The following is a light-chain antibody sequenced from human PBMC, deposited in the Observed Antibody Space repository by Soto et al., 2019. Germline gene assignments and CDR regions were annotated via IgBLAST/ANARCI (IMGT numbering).Light chain of an antibody. J-gene: IGKJ3*01. V-gene: IGKV1-33*01. Sequence: DIQMTQSPTSLSASVGDRVTITCQASQDITNHLNWYQQKPGKAPKLLIYEASNLETGVPSRFSGGGSGTDFTLTISSLQPEDFAPYYCQQYGPYLLTFGPGTKVH. CDR1: QDITNH. CDR2: EAS. CDR3: QQYGPYLLT.